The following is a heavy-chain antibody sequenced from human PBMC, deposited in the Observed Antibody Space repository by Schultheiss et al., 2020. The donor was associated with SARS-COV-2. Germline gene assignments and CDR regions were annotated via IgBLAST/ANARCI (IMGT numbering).Heavy chain of an antibody. CDR1: GGSVFSGSHH. CDR2: VYYSGST. Sequence: SETLSLTCTVSGGSVFSGSHHWSWIRQAPGKGLEWIGYVYYSGSTNYNPSLKSRVTISIDTSKKQFSLRLRSVTAADTAVYYCARVPYGRIDIWGQGTMVTVSS. D-gene: IGHD3-10*01. J-gene: IGHJ3*02. CDR3: ARVPYGRIDI. V-gene: IGHV4-61*01.